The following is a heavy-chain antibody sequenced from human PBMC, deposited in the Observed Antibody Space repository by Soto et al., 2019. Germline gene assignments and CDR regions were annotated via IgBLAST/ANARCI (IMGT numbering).Heavy chain of an antibody. CDR3: ARLHSGRPKDNDY. J-gene: IGHJ4*02. Sequence: PSETLSLTCTVSGGSILDSTYYWAWIRQSPGKGLEWIGTIFYSGGTFYTPSLKSRVTISVDTSKNQFSLKLSSVTAADTAVYYCARLHSGRPKDNDYWGQGTLVTVSS. D-gene: IGHD3-10*01. CDR2: IFYSGGT. CDR1: GGSILDSTYY. V-gene: IGHV4-39*07.